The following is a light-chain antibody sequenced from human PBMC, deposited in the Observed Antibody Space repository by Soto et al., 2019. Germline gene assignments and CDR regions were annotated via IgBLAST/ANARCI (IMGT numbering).Light chain of an antibody. CDR1: QNINNW. V-gene: IGKV1-5*01. Sequence: DIQMTQSPSTLSASVGDRVTITCRASQNINNWLAWYQQKPGKAPKLLIYAASSLESGVPSRLSGSRSGTEFTLTISSLQPDDCATFYCQHYASNPWTFGQGTKVELK. J-gene: IGKJ1*01. CDR3: QHYASNPWT. CDR2: AAS.